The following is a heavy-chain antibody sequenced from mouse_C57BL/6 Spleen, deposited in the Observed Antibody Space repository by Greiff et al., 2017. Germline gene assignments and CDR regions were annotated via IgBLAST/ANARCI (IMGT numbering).Heavy chain of an antibody. J-gene: IGHJ1*03. CDR1: GYTFTDYY. V-gene: IGHV1-19*01. Sequence: VQLQQSGPVLVKPGASVKLSCKASGYTFTDYYMNWVKQSPGKSLEWIGVINPYNGGTSYNQKFKGKAPLTVSKSSSTAYMERNSLTSENSAVYDCARGDSYSWDVWGTGTTVTVSS. D-gene: IGHD2-12*01. CDR2: INPYNGGT. CDR3: ARGDSYSWDV.